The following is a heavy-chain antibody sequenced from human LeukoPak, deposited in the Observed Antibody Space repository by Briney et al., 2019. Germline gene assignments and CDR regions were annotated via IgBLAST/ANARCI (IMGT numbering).Heavy chain of an antibody. V-gene: IGHV4-30-2*01. CDR3: ARTRLYFDSSGSDYFDY. D-gene: IGHD3-22*01. J-gene: IGHJ4*02. CDR1: GASITSGGYS. CDR2: IYHSGNT. Sequence: SQTLSLTCAVSGASITSGGYSWSWIRQPPGKGLEWIGYIYHSGNTYYNPSLKSRVTISLDTSKNQLSLKLSSVTAADTAVYYCARTRLYFDSSGSDYFDYWGQGTLVTVSS.